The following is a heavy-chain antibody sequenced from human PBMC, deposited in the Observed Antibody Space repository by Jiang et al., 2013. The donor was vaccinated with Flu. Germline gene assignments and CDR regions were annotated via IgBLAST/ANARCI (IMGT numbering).Heavy chain of an antibody. V-gene: IGHV6-1*01. CDR2: TYYRSKWYN. CDR3: ARARTIFGVVIGYYYGTGR. J-gene: IGHJ6*02. D-gene: IGHD3-3*01. Sequence: QTLSLTCAISGDSVSSNSAAWNWIRQSPSRGLEWLGRTYYRSKWYNDYAVSVKSRITINPDTSKNQFSLQLNSVTPEDTAVYYCARARTIFGVVIGYYYGTGRLGPRDHGHRLL. CDR1: GDSVSSNSAA.